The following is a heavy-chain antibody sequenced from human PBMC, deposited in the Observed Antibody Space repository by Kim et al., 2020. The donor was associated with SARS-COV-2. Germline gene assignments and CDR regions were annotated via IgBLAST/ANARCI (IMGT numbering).Heavy chain of an antibody. CDR1: GFTFRNYG. J-gene: IGHJ6*02. CDR3: VTQDYYYSMDV. CDR2: ISHDGGRT. V-gene: IGHV3-64D*08. Sequence: GGSLRLSCSASGFTFRNYGMQWVRQAPGKGLEYVSAISHDGGRTNYPDSVKGRFTISRDNSKNTLYLQMSSLRPEDTAVYYCVTQDYYYSMDVWGQGTTVTVSS.